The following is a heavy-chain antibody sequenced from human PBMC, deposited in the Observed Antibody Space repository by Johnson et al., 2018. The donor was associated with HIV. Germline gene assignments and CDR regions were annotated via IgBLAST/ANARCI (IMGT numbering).Heavy chain of an antibody. J-gene: IGHJ3*02. D-gene: IGHD5-18*01. Sequence: VQLVESGGGLVQPGGSLRLSCAASGFTFRSYWMSWVRQAPGKGLEWVANINQDGSEEYYVDSVKGRFTISRDNAKNSLYLQLNSLTAADMAVYYCARERGPWKHLWLRDAFDIWGQGTMVTVSS. V-gene: IGHV3-7*01. CDR3: ARERGPWKHLWLRDAFDI. CDR2: INQDGSEE. CDR1: GFTFRSYW.